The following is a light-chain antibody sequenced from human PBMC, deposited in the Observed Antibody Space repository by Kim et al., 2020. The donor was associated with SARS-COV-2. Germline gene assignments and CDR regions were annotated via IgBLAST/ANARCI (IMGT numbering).Light chain of an antibody. CDR3: AAWDDRLNSPI. CDR2: ASH. Sequence: ELTQPPSASGTPGQWVTISCSGSTSNIGSNAVNWYQQLPGTAPKLLIYASHQRPSGVPDRFSGSKSGTSASLAIRGLRSEDEADYLCAAWDDRLNSPIFGGGTQLTVL. V-gene: IGLV1-44*01. J-gene: IGLJ2*01. CDR1: TSNIGSNA.